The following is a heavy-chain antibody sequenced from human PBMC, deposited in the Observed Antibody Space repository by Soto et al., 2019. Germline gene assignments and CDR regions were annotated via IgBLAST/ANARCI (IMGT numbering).Heavy chain of an antibody. J-gene: IGHJ3*02. CDR1: GFTFSSYA. CDR3: VKDQLGGDAFDI. CDR2: ISYDGSNK. Sequence: PGGSLRLSCAASGFTFSSYAMHWVRQAPGKGLEWVAVISYDGSNKYYADSVKGRFTISRDNSKNTLYLQMNSLRAEDTAVYYCVKDQLGGDAFDIWGQGTMVTVSS. D-gene: IGHD6-6*01. V-gene: IGHV3-30-3*01.